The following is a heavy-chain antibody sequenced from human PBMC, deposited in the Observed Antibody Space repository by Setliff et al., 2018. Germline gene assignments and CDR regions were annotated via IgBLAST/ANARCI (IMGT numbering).Heavy chain of an antibody. CDR2: INPEGSTT. CDR1: GFTFNRYW. CDR3: AKHGAYNDFLTGYNFYYDMDV. V-gene: IGHV3-74*01. J-gene: IGHJ6*02. Sequence: GGSLRLSCAASGFTFNRYWMHWVRQTPGKGFVWVSHINPEGSTTPYYADSVKGRFTISRDNSKNTLYLQMNSLRAEDTAVYYCAKHGAYNDFLTGYNFYYDMDVWGQGTTVTVSS. D-gene: IGHD3-9*01.